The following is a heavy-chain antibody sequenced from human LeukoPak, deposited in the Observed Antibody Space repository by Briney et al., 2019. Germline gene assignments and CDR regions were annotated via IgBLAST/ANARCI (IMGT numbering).Heavy chain of an antibody. J-gene: IGHJ6*03. CDR1: GGSISSYY. CDR2: IYYSGST. Sequence: SETLSLTCTVSGGSISSYYWSWIRQPPGKGLEWIGYIYYSGSTNYNPSLKSRVTISVDTSKNQFSLKLSSVTAADTAVYYCARTDGSSWYDPRDYYYYMDVWGKGTTVTVSS. V-gene: IGHV4-59*01. CDR3: ARTDGSSWYDPRDYYYYMDV. D-gene: IGHD6-13*01.